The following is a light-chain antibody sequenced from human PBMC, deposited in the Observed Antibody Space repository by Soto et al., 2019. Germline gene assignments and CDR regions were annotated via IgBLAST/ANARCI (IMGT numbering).Light chain of an antibody. CDR1: SSDVGGYNY. CDR3: SSYTSSSTPYV. CDR2: DVS. J-gene: IGLJ1*01. Sequence: QSALTQPASVSGSPGQSITISCTGTSSDVGGYNYVSWYQQHPGKAPKPMIYDVSNRPSGVSNRFSGSKSGNTASLTISGLQAEDEADYCCSSYTSSSTPYVFGTGTKVTVL. V-gene: IGLV2-14*03.